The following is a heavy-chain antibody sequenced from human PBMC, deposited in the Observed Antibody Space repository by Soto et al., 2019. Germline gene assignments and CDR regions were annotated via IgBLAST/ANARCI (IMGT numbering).Heavy chain of an antibody. CDR2: IIPIFGTA. CDR3: ARDLKVRGVMPHTPVD. V-gene: IGHV1-69*13. Sequence: GASVKVSCKASGGTFSSYAISWVRQAPGQGLEWMGGIIPIFGTANYAQKFQGRVTITADESTSTAYMELSSLRSEDTAVYYCARDLKVRGVMPHTPVDWGQGTLVTVSS. D-gene: IGHD3-10*01. J-gene: IGHJ4*02. CDR1: GGTFSSYA.